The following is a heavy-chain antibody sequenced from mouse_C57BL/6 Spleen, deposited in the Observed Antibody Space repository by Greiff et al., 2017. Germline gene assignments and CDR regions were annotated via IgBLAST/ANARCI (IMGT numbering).Heavy chain of an antibody. CDR1: GYTFTSYW. Sequence: QVQLQQSGAELVKPGASVKLSCKASGYTFTSYWRRGVKQRPGQGLEWIGEMDPSDSYTNYNQKFKGKATLTVDTSSSTAYMQLSSLTSEDSAVYYCARRGLYYDYDGFAYWGQGTLVTVSA. CDR3: ARRGLYYDYDGFAY. V-gene: IGHV1-50*01. D-gene: IGHD2-4*01. CDR2: MDPSDSYT. J-gene: IGHJ3*01.